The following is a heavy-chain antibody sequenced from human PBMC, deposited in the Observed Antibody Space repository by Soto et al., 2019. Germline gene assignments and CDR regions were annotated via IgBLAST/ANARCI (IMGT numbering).Heavy chain of an antibody. J-gene: IGHJ4*02. CDR2: ISGSGGST. D-gene: IGHD1-26*01. CDR3: ARRGSGSYYDY. V-gene: IGHV3-23*01. CDR1: GFTFSSYA. Sequence: EVQLLESGGGLVQPGGSLRLSCAASGFTFSSYAMRWVRQAPVKGLEWVSAISGSGGSTYYADSVKGRFTISRDNPKLTPYLQMHTLSAEHTAVYYCARRGSGSYYDYWGQGTLVTVSS.